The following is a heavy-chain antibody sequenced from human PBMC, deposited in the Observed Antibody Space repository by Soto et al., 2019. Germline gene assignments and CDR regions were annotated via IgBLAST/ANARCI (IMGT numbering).Heavy chain of an antibody. Sequence: PGGSLRLSCVASGFTFSRYAMQWVRRGPGKGLEWVAIMSKDGSSGYFADSVKGRFTISRDNSKNTLYLQMNSLRAEDTAVYYCARGLGDGYNAAGFYWGQGTQVTVSS. CDR2: MSKDGSSG. J-gene: IGHJ4*02. CDR3: ARGLGDGYNAAGFY. CDR1: GFTFSRYA. V-gene: IGHV3-30-3*01. D-gene: IGHD5-12*01.